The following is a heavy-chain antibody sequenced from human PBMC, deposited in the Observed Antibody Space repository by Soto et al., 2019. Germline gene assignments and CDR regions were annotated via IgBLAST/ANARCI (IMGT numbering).Heavy chain of an antibody. CDR2: IYYSGIT. Sequence: XGTLSLPFTVSGDSISYYYLNWIRQPPGKGLEWIAHIYYSGITSYNPSLKSRVTISVDTSKNQISLKLGSVTAADTAVYYCASIPERQYYHGVDVWGQGTTVTVSS. CDR3: ASIPERQYYHGVDV. D-gene: IGHD2-21*01. CDR1: GDSISYYY. V-gene: IGHV4-59*01. J-gene: IGHJ6*02.